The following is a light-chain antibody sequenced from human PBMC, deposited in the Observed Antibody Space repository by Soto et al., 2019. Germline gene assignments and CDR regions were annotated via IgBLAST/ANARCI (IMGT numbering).Light chain of an antibody. CDR1: SSDVGAYNY. V-gene: IGLV2-11*01. CDR3: SSYAGSNTFI. Sequence: QSALTQPRSVSGSPGQSVTISCTGTSSDVGAYNYVSWYQQHPGKAPKLMTYDVSKRPSGVPDRFSGSKSGNTASLTISGLQAEDEADYYCSSYAGSNTFIFGSGTKVTVL. J-gene: IGLJ1*01. CDR2: DVS.